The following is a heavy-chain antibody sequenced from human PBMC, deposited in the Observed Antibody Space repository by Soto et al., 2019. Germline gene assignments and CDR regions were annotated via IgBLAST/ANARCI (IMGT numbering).Heavy chain of an antibody. J-gene: IGHJ4*02. V-gene: IGHV3-74*01. Sequence: QLVESGGDSVQTGGSLRLSCAASGFAFSSYWMHWVRQAPGKGLVWVSRINSDGSDTGYADSVKGRFIISRDNAKSTLFLQMLNLRAEDTALYYCARDPTTGLDYWGQGTLVTVSS. CDR3: ARDPTTGLDY. CDR1: GFAFSSYW. CDR2: INSDGSDT. D-gene: IGHD1-1*01.